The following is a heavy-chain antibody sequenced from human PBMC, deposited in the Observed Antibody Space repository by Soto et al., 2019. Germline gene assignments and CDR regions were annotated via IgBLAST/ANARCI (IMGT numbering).Heavy chain of an antibody. CDR3: ARGPCNSTSCYGFDY. V-gene: IGHV4-59*01. D-gene: IGHD2-2*01. Sequence: SETLSLTCTVSSGSMSNYYWTWIRQPPGKGLEWIGYIYYTGSPKYNPSLKSRVTISADRSKNQFSLKLSSVTAADTAVYYCARGPCNSTSCYGFDYWGQGTLVTVSS. CDR1: SGSMSNYY. J-gene: IGHJ4*02. CDR2: IYYTGSP.